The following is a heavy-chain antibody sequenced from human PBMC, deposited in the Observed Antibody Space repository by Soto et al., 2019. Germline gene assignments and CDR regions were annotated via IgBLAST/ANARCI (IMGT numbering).Heavy chain of an antibody. D-gene: IGHD6-6*01. CDR1: GFTFSGSA. CDR3: TRPNQLVPHRYYYYGMDV. CDR2: IRSKANSYAT. V-gene: IGHV3-73*02. Sequence: EVQLVESGGGLVQPGGSLKLSCAASGFTFSGSAMHWVRQASGKGLEWVGRIRSKANSYATAYAASVKGRFTISRDDSKNTAFLQMNSLKTEDTAVYYCTRPNQLVPHRYYYYGMDVWGQGTTVTVSS. J-gene: IGHJ6*02.